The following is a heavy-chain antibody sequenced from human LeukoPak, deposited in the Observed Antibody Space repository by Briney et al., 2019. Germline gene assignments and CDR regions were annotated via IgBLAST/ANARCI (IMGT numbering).Heavy chain of an antibody. CDR2: ISNSGDSL. D-gene: IGHD2-21*02. CDR1: GFTLSLYP. CDR3: AKWYLDRAYCGGDCDSEHDWFDP. J-gene: IGHJ5*02. V-gene: IGHV3-23*01. Sequence: GGSLLLSCAASGFTLSLYPMTWVRQAPGKGVEWVQGISNSGDSLYYAVSVKGQFTISRDNYKSTLALQMNRLRADGTAVYYCAKWYLDRAYCGGDCDSEHDWFDPWGE.